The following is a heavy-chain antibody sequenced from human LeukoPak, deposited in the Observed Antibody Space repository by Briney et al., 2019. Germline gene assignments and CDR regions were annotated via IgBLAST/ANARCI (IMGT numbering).Heavy chain of an antibody. J-gene: IGHJ4*02. V-gene: IGHV3-74*01. Sequence: GGSLRPSCAASEFTFSSYWMHWVRQAPGKGLVWVSRINSDESSTSYADSVKGRFTISRDNAKNTLYLQMNSLRAEDTAVYYCARELLWFGESSGFDYWGQGTLVTVSS. CDR1: EFTFSSYW. CDR2: INSDESST. D-gene: IGHD3-10*01. CDR3: ARELLWFGESSGFDY.